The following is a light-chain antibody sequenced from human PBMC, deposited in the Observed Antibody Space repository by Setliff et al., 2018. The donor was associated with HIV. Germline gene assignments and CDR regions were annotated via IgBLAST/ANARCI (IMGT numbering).Light chain of an antibody. V-gene: IGLV1-51*02. CDR1: SSNIGNNY. Sequence: QSALTQPPSVSAAPGQKVTISCSGSSSNIGNNYVSWYQQFPGTAPKLFVYENNKRPSGIPDRVSGSKSGTSATLGITGLQTGDEADYYCGTWDSSLSAYVFGTGTKVTVL. J-gene: IGLJ1*01. CDR2: ENN. CDR3: GTWDSSLSAYV.